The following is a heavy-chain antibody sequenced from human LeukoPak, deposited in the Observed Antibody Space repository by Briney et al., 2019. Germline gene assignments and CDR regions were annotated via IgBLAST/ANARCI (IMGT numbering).Heavy chain of an antibody. CDR2: IISSNSTI. J-gene: IGHJ4*02. Sequence: GGSLRLSCAASGFTFSSYSMNWVRQAPGKGKEWVSYIISSNSTIYYADSVKDRFTISRAKAKNSLYLQMNSLRAEDTAVCYCARDRYTRRSIDYWGQGTLVTVSS. CDR3: ARDRYTRRSIDY. D-gene: IGHD6-13*01. CDR1: GFTFSSYS. V-gene: IGHV3-48*01.